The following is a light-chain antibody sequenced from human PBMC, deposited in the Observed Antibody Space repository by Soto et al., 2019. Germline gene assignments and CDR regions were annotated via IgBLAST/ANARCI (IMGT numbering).Light chain of an antibody. CDR1: QSVSSY. CDR2: DAS. J-gene: IGKJ4*01. Sequence: ETVLTQSPATLSLSPGERATLSCRASQSVSSYLAWYQQKPGQAPRLLIYDASNRATGIPARFSGSGSGTDFTLTISSLEPEDFAVYYCQQRSNWPLTFGGATKVEIK. CDR3: QQRSNWPLT. V-gene: IGKV3-11*01.